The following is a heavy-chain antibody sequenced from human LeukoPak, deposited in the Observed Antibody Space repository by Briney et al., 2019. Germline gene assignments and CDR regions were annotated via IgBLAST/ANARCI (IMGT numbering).Heavy chain of an antibody. V-gene: IGHV3-23*01. CDR1: GFTFSSYA. CDR2: ISGSGGST. Sequence: GGSLRLSCAASGFTFSSYAMSWVRQAPGKGLEWVSAISGSGGSTYYADSVKGRFTISRDNSKNTPYLQMNSLRAEDTAVYYCAAVGDLKDTALDVWGKGTTVTVSS. J-gene: IGHJ6*04. D-gene: IGHD5-18*01. CDR3: AAVGDLKDTALDV.